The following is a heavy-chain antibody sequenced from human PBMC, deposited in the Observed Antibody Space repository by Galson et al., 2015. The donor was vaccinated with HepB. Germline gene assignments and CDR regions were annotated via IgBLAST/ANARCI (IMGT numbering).Heavy chain of an antibody. CDR2: INWNGGST. Sequence: SLRLSCAASGFTFNDYGMSWVRQAPGKGLEWVSGINWNGGSTGYADSVKGRFTITRDNAKNSLYLQMNSLRAEDTALYYCARALHYYDSSGFDYWGQGTLVTVSS. D-gene: IGHD3-22*01. V-gene: IGHV3-20*04. CDR3: ARALHYYDSSGFDY. J-gene: IGHJ4*02. CDR1: GFTFNDYG.